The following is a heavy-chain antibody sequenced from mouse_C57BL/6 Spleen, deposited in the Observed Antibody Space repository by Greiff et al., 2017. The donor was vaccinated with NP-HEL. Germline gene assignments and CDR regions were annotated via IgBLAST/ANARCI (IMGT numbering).Heavy chain of an antibody. J-gene: IGHJ3*01. Sequence: QFQLQQSGPELVHPGASVTISCKASGYAFSSSWMNWVKPRPGQGLEWIGRIYPGDGDTNYNGKFKGKATLTADKSSSTAYMQLSSLTSEDSAVYFCARGHWDYKEFAYWGQGTLVTVSA. CDR1: GYAFSSSW. V-gene: IGHV1-82*01. CDR2: IYPGDGDT. D-gene: IGHD2-4*01. CDR3: ARGHWDYKEFAY.